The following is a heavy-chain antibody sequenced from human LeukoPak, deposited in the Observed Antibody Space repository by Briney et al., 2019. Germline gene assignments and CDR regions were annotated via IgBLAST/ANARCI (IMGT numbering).Heavy chain of an antibody. CDR2: IYHSGTP. Sequence: SQTLSLTCTVSGGALSSGGYYWTWIRQPPGKGLEWIGNIYHSGTPYYNPSLKSRVTLSVDRSKNQFSLKMTSVTAADTAVYYCARDNIPVAGTGLSWFDPWGQGTLVTVAS. D-gene: IGHD6-13*01. CDR3: ARDNIPVAGTGLSWFDP. J-gene: IGHJ5*02. CDR1: GGALSSGGYY. V-gene: IGHV4-30-2*01.